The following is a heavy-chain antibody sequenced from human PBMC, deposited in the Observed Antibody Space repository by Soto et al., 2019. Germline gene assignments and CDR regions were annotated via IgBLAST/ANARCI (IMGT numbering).Heavy chain of an antibody. CDR2: IYYSGST. CDR3: ERRGQVGAQNNWFDN. J-gene: IGHJ5*02. V-gene: IGHV4-39*01. Sequence: PSETLSLTCTVSGGSISSSSYYWGWIRQPPGKGLEWIGSIYYSGSTYYNPSLKSRVTISVDTSKNQFSLKLSSVTAADTDVYYCERRGQVGAQNNWFDNWGKGTLVT. D-gene: IGHD1-26*01. CDR1: GGSISSSSYY.